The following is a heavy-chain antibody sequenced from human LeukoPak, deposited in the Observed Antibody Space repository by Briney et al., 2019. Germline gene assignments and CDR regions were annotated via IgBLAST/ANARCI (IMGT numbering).Heavy chain of an antibody. J-gene: IGHJ6*03. CDR1: GFTFSSYA. Sequence: PGGSLRLSCAASGFTFSSYAMSWVRQAPGKGLEWVANIKRDGSEKYYVDSVKGRFTISTDNAKNSVYLQMNSLRAEDTAVYYCARNSGSYYYYYYMDVWGKGTTVTISS. D-gene: IGHD1-26*01. V-gene: IGHV3-7*03. CDR2: IKRDGSEK. CDR3: ARNSGSYYYYYYMDV.